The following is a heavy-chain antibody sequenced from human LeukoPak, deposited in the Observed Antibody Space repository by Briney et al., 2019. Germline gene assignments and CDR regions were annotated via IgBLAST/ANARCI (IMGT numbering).Heavy chain of an antibody. CDR2: IRSKAYGGTT. D-gene: IGHD3-3*01. J-gene: IGHJ1*01. Sequence: GGSLRLSCTASGFTFGDYAMSWVRQAPGRGLEWVGFIRSKAYGGTTEYAASVKGRFTISRDDSKSIAYLQMNSLKTEDTAVYYCTRVNDMGYDFWSGYYMGYFQHWGQGTLVTVSS. CDR1: GFTFGDYA. CDR3: TRVNDMGYDFWSGYYMGYFQH. V-gene: IGHV3-49*04.